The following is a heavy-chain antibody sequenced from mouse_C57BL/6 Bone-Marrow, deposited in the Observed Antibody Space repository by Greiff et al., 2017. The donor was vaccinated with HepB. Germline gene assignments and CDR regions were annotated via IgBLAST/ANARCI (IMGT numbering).Heavy chain of an antibody. D-gene: IGHD1-1*01. Sequence: EVKLVESGGGLVKPGGSLKLSCAASGFTFSDYGMHWVRQAPEKGLEWVAYISSGSSTIYYADTVKGRFTISRDNAKNTLFLQMTSLRSEDTAMYYCARKEAYGSSHFDYWGQGTTLTVSS. CDR1: GFTFSDYG. CDR3: ARKEAYGSSHFDY. CDR2: ISSGSSTI. J-gene: IGHJ2*01. V-gene: IGHV5-17*01.